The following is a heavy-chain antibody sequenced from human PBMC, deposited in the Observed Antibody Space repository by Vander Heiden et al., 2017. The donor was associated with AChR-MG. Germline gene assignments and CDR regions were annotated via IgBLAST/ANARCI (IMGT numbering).Heavy chain of an antibody. Sequence: EVQLLESGGGLLQPGGSLGLSCAAARFTFSNYAMSWVRQAPGKGLEWVSTVGAGGYDTYYADSVKGRFTISRDNSKNTLYLQMNSLRAEDTAVYYCAKELVQGIDAFDTWGQGTMVIVSS. CDR1: RFTFSNYA. CDR3: AKELVQGIDAFDT. D-gene: IGHD3-10*01. J-gene: IGHJ3*02. CDR2: VGAGGYDT. V-gene: IGHV3-23*01.